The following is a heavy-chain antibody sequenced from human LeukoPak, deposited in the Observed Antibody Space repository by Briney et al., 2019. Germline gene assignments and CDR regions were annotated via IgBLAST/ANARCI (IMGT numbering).Heavy chain of an antibody. J-gene: IGHJ4*02. Sequence: TESLICAVSGGSISSGGYSWSWIRQPPGKGLEWIGYIYHSGSTYYNPSLKSRVTISVDRSKNQFSLRLSSVTAADTAVYYCARHLSTVVTPDFDYWGQGTLVTVSS. CDR1: GGSISSGGYS. CDR2: IYHSGST. V-gene: IGHV4-30-2*01. CDR3: ARHLSTVVTPDFDY. D-gene: IGHD4-23*01.